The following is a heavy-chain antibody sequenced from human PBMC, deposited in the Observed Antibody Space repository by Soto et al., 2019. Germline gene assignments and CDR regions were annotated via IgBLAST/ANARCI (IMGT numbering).Heavy chain of an antibody. Sequence: PSVKVSCKASGYDFTDHYIHWVRQAPGQGLEWMGIISPDGGSTRYSQQFQARITMTRDTSTSTVYMELSSLRSEDTAVYYCARAPRGGVIIVITSAQIDYWGQGTLVTVSS. CDR2: ISPDGGST. J-gene: IGHJ4*02. V-gene: IGHV1-46*01. D-gene: IGHD3-10*01. CDR3: ARAPRGGVIIVITSAQIDY. CDR1: GYDFTDHY.